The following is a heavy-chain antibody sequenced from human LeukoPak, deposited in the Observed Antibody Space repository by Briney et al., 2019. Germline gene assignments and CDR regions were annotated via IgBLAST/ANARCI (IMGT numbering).Heavy chain of an antibody. D-gene: IGHD6-13*01. CDR2: ISGSGGST. CDR1: GFTFSSYA. V-gene: IGHV3-23*01. Sequence: GGSLRLSCAASGFTFSSYAMSWVRQAPGKGLEWVSAISGSGGSTYYADSVKGRFTISRDNSKNTLYLQMNSLRAEDTAVYYCAPNPRAFIAAAGTTGDYWGQGTLVTVSS. J-gene: IGHJ4*02. CDR3: APNPRAFIAAAGTTGDY.